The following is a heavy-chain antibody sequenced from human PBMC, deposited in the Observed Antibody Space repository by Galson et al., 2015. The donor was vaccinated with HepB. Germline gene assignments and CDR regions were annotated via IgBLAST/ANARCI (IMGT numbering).Heavy chain of an antibody. V-gene: IGHV3-23*01. D-gene: IGHD2-2*01. Sequence: SLRLSCAASGFTFSSYAMSWVRQAPGKGLEWVSAISGSGGSTYYADSVKGRFTISRDNSKNTLYLQMNSLRAEDTAVYYCAKDRYCSSTSCRRSPAVPDAFDIWGQGTMVTVSS. CDR1: GFTFSSYA. CDR2: ISGSGGST. CDR3: AKDRYCSSTSCRRSPAVPDAFDI. J-gene: IGHJ3*02.